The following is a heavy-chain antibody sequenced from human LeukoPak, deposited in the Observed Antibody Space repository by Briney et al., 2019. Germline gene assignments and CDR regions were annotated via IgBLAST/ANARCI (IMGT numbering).Heavy chain of an antibody. J-gene: IGHJ4*02. CDR2: IIPILGIA. CDR1: GYTFTSYG. D-gene: IGHD6-13*01. CDR3: ASTVTAAGTHHFDY. Sequence: SVKFSCKASGYTFTSYGISWVRQAPGQGLEWMGRIIPILGIANYAQKFQGRVTITADKSTSTAYMELSSLRSEDTAVYYCASTVTAAGTHHFDYWGQGTLVTVSS. V-gene: IGHV1-69*04.